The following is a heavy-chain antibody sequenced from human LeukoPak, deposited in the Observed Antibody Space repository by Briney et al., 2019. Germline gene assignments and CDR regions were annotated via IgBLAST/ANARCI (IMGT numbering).Heavy chain of an antibody. CDR1: GGSFSGYY. J-gene: IGHJ4*02. Sequence: SETLSLTCAVYGGSFSGYYWSWIRQFPGKGLEWIGEISHDGTRNYNPSLRSRVAMSFGRANNYFSLSLTAVTAADTALYYCTRESRPFCPFAFWGQGVMVTVSS. V-gene: IGHV4-34*01. D-gene: IGHD2-2*01. CDR2: ISHDGTR. CDR3: TRESRPFCPFAF.